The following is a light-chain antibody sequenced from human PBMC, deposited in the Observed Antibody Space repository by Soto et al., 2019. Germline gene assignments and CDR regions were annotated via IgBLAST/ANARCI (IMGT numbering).Light chain of an antibody. CDR3: QQYNNWPLT. V-gene: IGKV3-15*01. Sequence: TQSPSTLSVSPGERATVSCGSSQTVSNDYVAWVQQKPGQTPRLLIYGASTRATGIPARFSGSGSGTEFTLTISSLQSEDFAVYYCQQYNNWPLTFGGGTKVDIK. CDR1: QTVSND. CDR2: GAS. J-gene: IGKJ4*01.